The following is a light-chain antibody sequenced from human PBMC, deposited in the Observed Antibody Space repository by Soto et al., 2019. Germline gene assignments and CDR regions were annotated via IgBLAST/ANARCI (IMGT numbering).Light chain of an antibody. CDR3: AAWDDSLNGHVV. CDR2: EVT. CDR1: SSDIGAYNH. J-gene: IGLJ2*01. Sequence: QSALTQPASVSGSPGQSITISCTGTSSDIGAYNHVSWYQQYPGKAPTLMIYEVTNRPSGVSSRFSGSKSGNTASLTISGLQAEDEGDYYCAAWDDSLNGHVVFGGGTQLTVL. V-gene: IGLV2-14*01.